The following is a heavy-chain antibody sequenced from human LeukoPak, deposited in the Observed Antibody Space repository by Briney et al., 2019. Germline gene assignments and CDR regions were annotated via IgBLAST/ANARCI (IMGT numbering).Heavy chain of an antibody. J-gene: IGHJ4*02. CDR1: GFTFSSYA. V-gene: IGHV3-64*01. D-gene: IGHD5-12*01. CDR2: ISSNGGST. CDR3: ARARGLVATPFDY. Sequence: QSGGSLRLSCAAPGFTFSSYAMHWVRQAPGKGLEYVSAISSNGGSTYYANSVKGRFTISRDNSKNTLYLQMGSLRAEDMAVYYCARARGLVATPFDYWGQGTLVTVSS.